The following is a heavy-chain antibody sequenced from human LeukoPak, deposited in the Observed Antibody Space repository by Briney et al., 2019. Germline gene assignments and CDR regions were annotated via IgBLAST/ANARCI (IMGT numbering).Heavy chain of an antibody. CDR1: GGSISSYY. V-gene: IGHV4-59*01. Sequence: SETLSLTCTVSGGSISSYYWSWIRQPPGKGLERIGYIYYSGSTNYNPSLKSRVTTSVDTSKNQFSLKLSSVTAADTAVYYCARYPIDSSGYYLDAFDIWGQGTMVTVSS. D-gene: IGHD3-22*01. CDR3: ARYPIDSSGYYLDAFDI. J-gene: IGHJ3*02. CDR2: IYYSGST.